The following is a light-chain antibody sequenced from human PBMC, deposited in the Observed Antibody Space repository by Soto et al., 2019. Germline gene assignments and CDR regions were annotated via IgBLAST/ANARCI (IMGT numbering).Light chain of an antibody. CDR2: SAS. CDR1: RDISTW. Sequence: IQMTQSPSSVSASVGDRVTITCQASRDISTWVAWYQQKPGKAPKLLIYSASALKRGVPSRFSGSGSGTDFALTVSCLQPEDFATYYCQQADTFPWTFGQGTKVEIK. V-gene: IGKV1D-12*01. CDR3: QQADTFPWT. J-gene: IGKJ1*01.